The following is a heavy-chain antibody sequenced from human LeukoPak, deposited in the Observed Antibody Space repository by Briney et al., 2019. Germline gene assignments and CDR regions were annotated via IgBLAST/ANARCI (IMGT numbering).Heavy chain of an antibody. Sequence: GESLKISCKASGYPFTSFFIGWWRRMPGQGLEWMGIIYTGDSDTRYSPSFQGQVTISVDKSISTAYLQWRSLKASDTAIYYCARPITGAGTDLGYWGQGTLVTVSS. CDR3: ARPITGAGTDLGY. CDR1: GYPFTSFF. V-gene: IGHV5-51*01. D-gene: IGHD6-13*01. CDR2: IYTGDSDT. J-gene: IGHJ4*02.